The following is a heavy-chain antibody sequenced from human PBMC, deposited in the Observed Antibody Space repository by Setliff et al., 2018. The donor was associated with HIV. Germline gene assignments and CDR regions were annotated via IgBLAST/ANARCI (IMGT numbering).Heavy chain of an antibody. CDR1: GGSISNYY. CDR3: ARHPREEPQRNYKFDS. Sequence: SETLSLTCTVSGGSISNYYWSWIRQPPGKGLEWIGYIYSTRYTNYHPSLKTRATISLDTSKSQFSLRLTSVTATDTAIYYCARHPREEPQRNYKFDSWGQGTLVTVSS. V-gene: IGHV4-4*09. J-gene: IGHJ4*02. CDR2: IYSTRYT. D-gene: IGHD1-7*01.